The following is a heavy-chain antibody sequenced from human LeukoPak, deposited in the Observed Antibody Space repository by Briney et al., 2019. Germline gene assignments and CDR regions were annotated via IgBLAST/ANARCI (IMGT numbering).Heavy chain of an antibody. Sequence: GASVKVSRKASGYTFTGYYTHWVRQAPGQGVEWMGWINPNSGGTNYAQKFQGWVTMTRDTSISTAYMELSRLRSDNTTAYYCARERIVVVPAAQLYYYGMDVGGQGTTVTVSS. CDR3: ARERIVVVPAAQLYYYGMDV. CDR1: GYTFTGYY. V-gene: IGHV1-2*04. J-gene: IGHJ6*02. D-gene: IGHD2-2*01. CDR2: INPNSGGT.